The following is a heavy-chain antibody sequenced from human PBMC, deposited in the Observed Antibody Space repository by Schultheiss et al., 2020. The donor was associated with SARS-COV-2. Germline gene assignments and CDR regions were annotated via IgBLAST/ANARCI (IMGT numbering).Heavy chain of an antibody. Sequence: GGSLRLSCAASGFTFSSYAMSWVRQAPGKGLEWVSAISGSGGSTYYADSVKGRFTISRDNSKNTLYLQMNSLRAEDTAVYYCAKGIVVVPADLRYYFDYWGQGTLVTVLL. CDR3: AKGIVVVPADLRYYFDY. V-gene: IGHV3-23*01. CDR1: GFTFSSYA. J-gene: IGHJ4*02. D-gene: IGHD2-2*01. CDR2: ISGSGGST.